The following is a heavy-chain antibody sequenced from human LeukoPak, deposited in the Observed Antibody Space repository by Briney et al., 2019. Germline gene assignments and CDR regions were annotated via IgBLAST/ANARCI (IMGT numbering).Heavy chain of an antibody. CDR1: GGSISSGGYS. J-gene: IGHJ4*02. D-gene: IGHD3-10*01. V-gene: IGHV4-30-2*01. CDR3: AIGGIHYHRSGGNNPIDY. CDR2: SYHSGST. Sequence: PSETQSLTCAVSGGSISSGGYSWSWIRQPPGKGLEWIGYSYHSGSTYYNPSLKSRVTISVDRSKNQFSLKLSSVTAADTAVYYCAIGGIHYHRSGGNNPIDYWGQGTLVTVSS.